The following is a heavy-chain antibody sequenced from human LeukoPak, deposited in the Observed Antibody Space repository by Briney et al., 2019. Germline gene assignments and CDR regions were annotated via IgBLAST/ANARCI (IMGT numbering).Heavy chain of an antibody. CDR3: AAVYYDFWSEGFDI. CDR2: INHSGST. V-gene: IGHV4-34*01. D-gene: IGHD3-3*01. CDR1: GGSFSGYY. Sequence: SETLSLTCAVYGGSFSGYYWSWIRQPPGKGLEWIGEINHSGSTNYNPSLKSRVTISVDTSKNQFSLKLSSVTAADTAVYYCAAVYYDFWSEGFDIWGQGTTVTVTS. J-gene: IGHJ3*02.